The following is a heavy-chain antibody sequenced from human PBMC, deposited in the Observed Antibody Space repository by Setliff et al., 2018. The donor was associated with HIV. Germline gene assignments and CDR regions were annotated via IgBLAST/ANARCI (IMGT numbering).Heavy chain of an antibody. CDR2: IYTSGST. Sequence: SETLSLTCTISGGSFGVYRWSWIRQSAGRGLEWIGYIYTSGSTNYNPSLKSRVTISLDTSKNQFSLKLTSVTAADTAVYYCARLSGDYYYFDYWGQGTLVTVSS. CDR3: ARLSGDYYYFDY. V-gene: IGHV4-4*09. D-gene: IGHD2-21*02. J-gene: IGHJ4*02. CDR1: GGSFGVYR.